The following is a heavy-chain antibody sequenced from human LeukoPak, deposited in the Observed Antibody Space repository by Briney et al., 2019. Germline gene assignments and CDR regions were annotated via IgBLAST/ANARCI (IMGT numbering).Heavy chain of an antibody. CDR1: GFTFSSYA. CDR3: AKEGTGIHFDY. V-gene: IGHV3-30-3*01. J-gene: IGHJ4*02. CDR2: ISYDGGNT. Sequence: GGSLRLSCAASGFTFSSYAMSWVRQAPGKGLEWVAEISYDGGNTYYADSVKGRFTISRDNSKNTLYLQMNSLRAEDTAVYYCAKEGTGIHFDYWGQGTLVTVSS. D-gene: IGHD1-1*01.